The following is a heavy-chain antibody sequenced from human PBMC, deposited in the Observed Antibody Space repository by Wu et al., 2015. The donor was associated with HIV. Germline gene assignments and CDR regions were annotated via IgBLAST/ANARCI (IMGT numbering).Heavy chain of an antibody. D-gene: IGHD2-15*01. CDR2: INPNNGGT. J-gene: IGHJ4*02. V-gene: IGHV1-2*02. CDR1: GYTFSGHY. CDR3: ASDPGW. Sequence: QVQLVQSGAEVKKPGASVKVSCKASGYTFSGHYMHWVRQAPGQGLEWVGWINPNNGGTNYVQKFQGRVTMTRDTSISTAYLELSRLRSDDTAVYYCASDPGWWGQGTLVTVSS.